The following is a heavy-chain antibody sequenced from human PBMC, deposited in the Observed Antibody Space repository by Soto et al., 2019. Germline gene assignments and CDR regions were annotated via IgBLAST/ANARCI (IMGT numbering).Heavy chain of an antibody. D-gene: IGHD2-2*01. V-gene: IGHV1-46*01. CDR2: INPTGGST. CDR3: ARDLPSSNRNDAFDI. J-gene: IGHJ3*02. CDR1: AYTFTGYY. Sequence: WASVKVSCKASAYTFTGYYMHWVRQSPGQGLEWMGLINPTGGSTSYAQKFEGRVTMTRDTSTSTVYMELSSLRSEDTAVYYCARDLPSSNRNDAFDIWGQGTMLTVSS.